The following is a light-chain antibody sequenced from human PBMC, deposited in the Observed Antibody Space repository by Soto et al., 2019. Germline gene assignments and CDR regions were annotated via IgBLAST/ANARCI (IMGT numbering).Light chain of an antibody. Sequence: QAVVTQPPSVSGAPGQRVTISCTGGSSNIGAGYDVHWYQQLPGSAPKLLIYGSRNRPSGVPDRFSGSKSDTSASLAITGLRAEDEADYYCQSYDSSLSGFVFGTGTKLTVL. CDR1: SSNIGAGYD. CDR3: QSYDSSLSGFV. CDR2: GSR. J-gene: IGLJ1*01. V-gene: IGLV1-40*01.